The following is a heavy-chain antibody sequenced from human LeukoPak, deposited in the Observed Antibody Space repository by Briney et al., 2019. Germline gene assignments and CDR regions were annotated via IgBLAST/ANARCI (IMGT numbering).Heavy chain of an antibody. V-gene: IGHV3-74*01. CDR3: ARADSTMVRGVIITDYFDY. Sequence: GGSLRLSCAASGFTFSSYWMHWVRQTPGKGLIYISRINNDGSSANYADSVRGRFTISRDNSKNTLYLQMNSLRAEDTAVYYCARADSTMVRGVIITDYFDYWGQGTLVTVSS. D-gene: IGHD3-10*01. CDR2: INNDGSSA. CDR1: GFTFSSYW. J-gene: IGHJ4*02.